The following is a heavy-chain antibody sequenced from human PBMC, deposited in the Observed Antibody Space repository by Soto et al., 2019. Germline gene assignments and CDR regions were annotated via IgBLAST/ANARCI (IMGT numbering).Heavy chain of an antibody. V-gene: IGHV3-23*01. J-gene: IGHJ4*02. D-gene: IGHD3-3*01. CDR1: GFTFSTYA. CDR3: AKSYYDFWTGYFDC. Sequence: PGGSPEISCAASGFTFSTYAMSWVRQAPGKGLEWVSSISGSGGSTYYADSVKGRFTISRDNSKNTLYLQMNSLRAEDTAVYYCAKSYYDFWTGYFDCWGQGTLVTVSS. CDR2: ISGSGGST.